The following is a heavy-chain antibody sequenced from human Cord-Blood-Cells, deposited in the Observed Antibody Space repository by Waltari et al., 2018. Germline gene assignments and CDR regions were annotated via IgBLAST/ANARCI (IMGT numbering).Heavy chain of an antibody. D-gene: IGHD6-6*01. CDR1: GGSFSGYS. V-gene: IGHV4-34*01. CDR3: ARGHRQLVRYFDL. Sequence: QVQLQQWGAGLLKPSATLSLTGAVYGGSFSGYSLRWIRQPPGQGLEWIGEINNSGSPNYNPSLKSRVTISVDTSKNQFSLKLSSVTAADTAVYYCARGHRQLVRYFDLWGRGTLVTVSS. J-gene: IGHJ2*01. CDR2: INNSGSP.